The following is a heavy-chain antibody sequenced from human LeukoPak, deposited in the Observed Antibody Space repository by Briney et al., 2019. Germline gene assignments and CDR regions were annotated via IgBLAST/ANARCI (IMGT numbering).Heavy chain of an antibody. CDR3: ASSVGWFDP. D-gene: IGHD4-23*01. CDR1: GGSISSSSYY. V-gene: IGHV4-39*07. CDR2: IYYSGSP. Sequence: SETLSLTCTVSGGSISSSSYYWGWIRQPPGKGLEWIGSIYYSGSPYYNPSLKSRVTISVDTSKKQFSLKLSSVTAADTAVYYCASSVGWFDPWGQGTLVTVSS. J-gene: IGHJ5*02.